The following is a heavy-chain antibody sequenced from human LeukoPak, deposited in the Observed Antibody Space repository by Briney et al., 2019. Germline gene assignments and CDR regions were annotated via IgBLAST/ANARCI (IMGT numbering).Heavy chain of an antibody. V-gene: IGHV4-38-2*01. J-gene: IGHJ5*02. Sequence: XXYWGWIRQPPGQGLEWIGSMYHSGSTYYNPSLKSRVTISVDTSKNQFSLKLSSVTAADTAVYYCVRFLEWLRGYFDPWGQGTLVTVSS. CDR2: MYHSGST. CDR1: XXY. CDR3: VRFLEWLRGYFDP. D-gene: IGHD3-3*01.